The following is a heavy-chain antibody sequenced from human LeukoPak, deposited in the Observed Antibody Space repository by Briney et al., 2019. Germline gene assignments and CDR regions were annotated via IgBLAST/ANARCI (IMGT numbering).Heavy chain of an antibody. V-gene: IGHV5-51*01. CDR1: GYSFTTYW. CDR3: ARAQVFGVVIPTSFDP. J-gene: IGHJ5*02. Sequence: MAGESLKISCKASGYSFTTYWIAWVRQMPGKGLEWMGIIYPRDSDTRYSPSFQGQVTISADKSITTAYLQWSSLKASDTGIYYCARAQVFGVVIPTSFDPWGQGTLVTVSS. CDR2: IYPRDSDT. D-gene: IGHD3-3*01.